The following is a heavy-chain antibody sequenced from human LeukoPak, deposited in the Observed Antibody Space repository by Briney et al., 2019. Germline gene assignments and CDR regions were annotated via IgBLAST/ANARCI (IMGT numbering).Heavy chain of an antibody. J-gene: IGHJ4*02. CDR3: ARDQMYYYGSGSYYSDY. CDR2: IYSGGST. Sequence: GGSLRLSCAASGFTASSNYMSWVRQAPGKGLEWVSVIYSGGSTYYADSVKGRFTISRDNSKNTLYLQMNSLRAEDTAVYYCARDQMYYYGSGSYYSDYWGQGTLVTVSS. D-gene: IGHD3-10*01. CDR1: GFTASSNY. V-gene: IGHV3-66*01.